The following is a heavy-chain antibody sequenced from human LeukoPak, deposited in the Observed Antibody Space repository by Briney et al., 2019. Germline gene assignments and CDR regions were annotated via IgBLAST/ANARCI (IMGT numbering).Heavy chain of an antibody. CDR2: INPNSGGT. Sequence: GASVKVSCKASGYTFSNFYIYWVRQAPGQGLEWMGWINPNSGGTNYAQKFQGRVTMTRDTSISTAYMELSRLRSDDTAVYYCAPVPFLTGWVGVNFDWGQGTLVTVSS. CDR3: APVPFLTGWVGVNFD. J-gene: IGHJ4*02. D-gene: IGHD3-9*01. V-gene: IGHV1-2*02. CDR1: GYTFSNFY.